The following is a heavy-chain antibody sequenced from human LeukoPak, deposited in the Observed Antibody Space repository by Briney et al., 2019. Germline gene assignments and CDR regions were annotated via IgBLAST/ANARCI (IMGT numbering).Heavy chain of an antibody. Sequence: SVKVSCKASGGTFSSYAISWVRQAPGQGLEWMGGIIPIFGTANYAQKFQGRVTITADESTSTAYMELSSLRSEDTAVYYCALDRSSTSCYLYYGSGSDRHRRTFDYWGQGTLVTVSS. D-gene: IGHD2-2*01. CDR3: ALDRSSTSCYLYYGSGSDRHRRTFDY. CDR2: IIPIFGTA. V-gene: IGHV1-69*13. J-gene: IGHJ4*02. CDR1: GGTFSSYA.